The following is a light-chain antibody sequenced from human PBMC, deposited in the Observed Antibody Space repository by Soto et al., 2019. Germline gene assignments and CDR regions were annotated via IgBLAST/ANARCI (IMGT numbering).Light chain of an antibody. Sequence: QSALTQPASVSGSPGQSITISCTGTSSDVGGYNYVSWYQQHPGKAPKLMIYEVSNRPSGVSNRFSGSKSGNTASLIISGLQAEDEADYYCSSYTSSSPWVFGGGTKLPVL. CDR3: SSYTSSSPWV. CDR2: EVS. J-gene: IGLJ3*02. V-gene: IGLV2-14*01. CDR1: SSDVGGYNY.